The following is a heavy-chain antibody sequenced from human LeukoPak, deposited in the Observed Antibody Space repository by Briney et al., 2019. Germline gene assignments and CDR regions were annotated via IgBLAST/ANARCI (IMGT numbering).Heavy chain of an antibody. J-gene: IGHJ4*02. Sequence: GGSLRLSCAASGFTLSSDAMNWVRRAPGKGLEWVSYISSSSSTIYYADSVKGRFTIARDNAKNSLYLQMNSLRAEDAAVYYCARSNWGSSDYWGQGTLVTVSS. V-gene: IGHV3-48*01. CDR1: GFTLSSDA. D-gene: IGHD7-27*01. CDR2: ISSSSSTI. CDR3: ARSNWGSSDY.